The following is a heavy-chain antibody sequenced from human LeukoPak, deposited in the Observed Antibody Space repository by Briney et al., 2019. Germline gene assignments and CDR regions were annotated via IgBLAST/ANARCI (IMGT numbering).Heavy chain of an antibody. CDR3: ARDGVRDGLYFDR. CDR1: GFTFISYW. CDR2: INQDGSEK. V-gene: IGHV3-7*01. J-gene: IGHJ4*02. D-gene: IGHD5-24*01. Sequence: TGGSLRLSCAASGFTFISYWMNWVRQAPGKGLEWVASINQDGSEKYYLDSVKGRFTISRDNAKNSLYLQMNSLRDEDTAVYSCARDGVRDGLYFDRWGQGTLVTVSS.